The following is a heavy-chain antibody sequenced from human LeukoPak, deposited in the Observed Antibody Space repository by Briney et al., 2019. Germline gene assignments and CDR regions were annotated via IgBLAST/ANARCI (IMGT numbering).Heavy chain of an antibody. D-gene: IGHD3-16*01. Sequence: PSETLSLTCTVSGGSISSYYWTWIRQPPGKGLEWIGHIHYSGSTNYSPSLKSRVTISVDTSKNQFSLNLTSVTAADTAVYYCASSLRTLAFDIWGQGTMVTVSS. CDR2: IHYSGST. CDR1: GGSISSYY. V-gene: IGHV4-59*01. J-gene: IGHJ3*02. CDR3: ASSLRTLAFDI.